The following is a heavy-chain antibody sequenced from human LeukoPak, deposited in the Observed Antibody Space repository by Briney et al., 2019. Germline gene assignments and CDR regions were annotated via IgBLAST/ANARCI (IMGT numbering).Heavy chain of an antibody. D-gene: IGHD3-10*01. Sequence: SETLSLTCAVYGGSFSGYHWSWIRQPPGKGLEWIGEINHSGSTNYNPSLKSRVTISVDTSKNQFSLKLSSVTAADTAVYYCARFGVLGPYGSGSYYYFDYWGQGTLVTVSS. CDR3: ARFGVLGPYGSGSYYYFDY. CDR1: GGSFSGYH. J-gene: IGHJ4*02. V-gene: IGHV4-34*01. CDR2: INHSGST.